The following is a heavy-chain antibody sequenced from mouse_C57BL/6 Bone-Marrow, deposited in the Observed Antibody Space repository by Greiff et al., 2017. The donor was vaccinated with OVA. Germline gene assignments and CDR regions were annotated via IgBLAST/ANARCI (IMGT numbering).Heavy chain of an antibody. D-gene: IGHD1-3*01. Sequence: QVQLQQPGTDLVKPRASVKLSCKASGYTFTSYWMPWVKQWPGQGLEWIGNINPSNGGTNYNEKFKGKATLTVDKSSSTAYMQLSSLTSEDSAVYYCARGRRDIVADWGQGTLITVSA. CDR3: ARGRRDIVAD. J-gene: IGHJ3*01. V-gene: IGHV1-53*01. CDR2: INPSNGGT. CDR1: GYTFTSYW.